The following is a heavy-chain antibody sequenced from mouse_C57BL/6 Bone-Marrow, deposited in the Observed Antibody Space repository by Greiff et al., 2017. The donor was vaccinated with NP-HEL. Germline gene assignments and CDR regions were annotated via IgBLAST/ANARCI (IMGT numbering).Heavy chain of an antibody. D-gene: IGHD2-2*01. CDR3: ARHLRMVRGDYYAMDY. V-gene: IGHV5-6*01. CDR1: GFTFSSYG. CDR2: ISSGGSYT. J-gene: IGHJ4*01. Sequence: EVQVVESGGDLVKPGGSLKLSCAASGFTFSSYGMSWVRQTPDKRLEWVATISSGGSYTYYPDSVKGRFTISRDNAKNTLYLQMSSLKSEDTAMYYCARHLRMVRGDYYAMDYWGQGTSVTVSS.